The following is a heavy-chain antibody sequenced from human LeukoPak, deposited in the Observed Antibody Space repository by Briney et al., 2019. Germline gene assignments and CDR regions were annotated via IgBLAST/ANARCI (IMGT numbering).Heavy chain of an antibody. J-gene: IGHJ4*02. D-gene: IGHD5-18*01. CDR3: ARVGAMVFDGIDY. V-gene: IGHV4-59*01. CDR1: GGSISSYH. CDR2: IYYSGST. Sequence: SETLSLTCTVSGGSISSYHWSWIRQPPGKGLEWIGYIYYSGSTNYNPSLKSRVTISVDTSKNQFSLKLSSVTAADTAVYYCARVGAMVFDGIDYWGQGTLVTVSS.